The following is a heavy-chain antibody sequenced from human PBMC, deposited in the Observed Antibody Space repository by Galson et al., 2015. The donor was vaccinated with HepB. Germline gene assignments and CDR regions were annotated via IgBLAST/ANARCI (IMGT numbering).Heavy chain of an antibody. Sequence: SLRLSCAASGFPFKSYWMHWVRQVPGKGLVWISGINTDGTTATYADFVKGRFTISRDNTNSTLFLQMNSLRADDTAVYYCARAPWTVDYFDYWGQGTLITVSS. CDR2: INTDGTTA. CDR3: ARAPWTVDYFDY. CDR1: GFPFKSYW. D-gene: IGHD5-12*01. V-gene: IGHV3-74*03. J-gene: IGHJ4*02.